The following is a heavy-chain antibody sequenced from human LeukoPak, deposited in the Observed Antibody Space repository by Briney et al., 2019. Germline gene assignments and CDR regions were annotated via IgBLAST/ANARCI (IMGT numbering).Heavy chain of an antibody. CDR1: GFTFRDYG. Sequence: QSGGSLRLSCTASGFTFRDYGMSWVRQAPGKGLEWVSAISGGGGDTYYADSVKGRFTISRDNSKDTLYLQMNILRAEDTAIYYCAKVHYFDSRGTSKYFDYWGQGSLVTVSS. J-gene: IGHJ4*02. CDR3: AKVHYFDSRGTSKYFDY. CDR2: ISGGGGDT. D-gene: IGHD3-22*01. V-gene: IGHV3-23*01.